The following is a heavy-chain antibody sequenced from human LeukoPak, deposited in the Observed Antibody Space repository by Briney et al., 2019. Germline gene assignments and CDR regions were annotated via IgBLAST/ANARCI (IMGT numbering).Heavy chain of an antibody. D-gene: IGHD3-10*01. CDR3: ARGEYYGSGSWGY. V-gene: IGHV1-8*03. J-gene: IGHJ4*02. CDR2: MNPDSGYT. Sequence: GPSVKVSCKASGYSLTSYDINWVRQAPGQGLDWMGWMNPDSGYTGYAQKFQGRVTFTRNPSINTAYMELSSLRSEDTAVYFCARGEYYGSGSWGYWGQGTLVTVSS. CDR1: GYSLTSYD.